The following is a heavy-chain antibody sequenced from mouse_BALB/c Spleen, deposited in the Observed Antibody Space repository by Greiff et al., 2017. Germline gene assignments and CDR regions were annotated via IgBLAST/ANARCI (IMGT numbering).Heavy chain of an antibody. V-gene: IGHV1-80*01. CDR1: GYAFSSYW. D-gene: IGHD2-1*01. CDR2: IYPGDGDT. J-gene: IGHJ3*01. Sequence: VKLQESGAELVRPGSSVKISCKASGYAFSSYWMNWVKQRPGQGLEWIGQIYPGDGDTNYNGKFKGKATLTADKSSSTAYMQLSSLTSEDSAVYFCARVDYGNTFAYWGQGTLVTVSA. CDR3: ARVDYGNTFAY.